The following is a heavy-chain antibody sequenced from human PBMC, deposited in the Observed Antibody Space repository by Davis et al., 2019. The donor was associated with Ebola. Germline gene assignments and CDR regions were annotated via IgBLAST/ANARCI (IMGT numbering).Heavy chain of an antibody. CDR1: GFTFTSSA. CDR3: ARVRGYRIYFDY. D-gene: IGHD5-18*01. V-gene: IGHV1-58*01. J-gene: IGHJ4*02. Sequence: SVKVSCKASGFTFTSSAVQWVRQARGQRLEWIGWIVVGSGNTNYAQKFQERVTITRDMSTSTAYMELSSLRSEDTAVYYCARVRGYRIYFDYWGQGTLVTVSS. CDR2: IVVGSGNT.